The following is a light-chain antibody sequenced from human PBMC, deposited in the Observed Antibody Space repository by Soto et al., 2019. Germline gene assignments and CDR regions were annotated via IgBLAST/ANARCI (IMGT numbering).Light chain of an antibody. J-gene: IGLJ2*01. CDR2: EVS. CDR1: SSDLGNHNF. Sequence: QSALTQPPSASGSPGQSVSMSCTGSSSDLGNHNFVSWYQQYPGKAPKLMIYEVSKRPSGVPDRFSASKSGNTASLTVSGLQAEDEADYYCSSYAGSNSYVVFGGGTKLTVL. V-gene: IGLV2-8*01. CDR3: SSYAGSNSYVV.